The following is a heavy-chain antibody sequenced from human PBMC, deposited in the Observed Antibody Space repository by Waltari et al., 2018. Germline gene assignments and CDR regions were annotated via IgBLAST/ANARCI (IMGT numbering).Heavy chain of an antibody. CDR1: GFTFSTYW. CDR3: ARVREDFWSGFYH. D-gene: IGHD3-3*01. Sequence: EVQLVESGGGLVQPGGSLRLSCAASGFTFSTYWLSWVRQAPGKGLDGEANIKQDGSEKYYLAAVKSRFTSTRDNTNNSLDLQMNSLRAEDTAVYYCARVREDFWSGFYHWGQGALVTVSS. CDR2: IKQDGSEK. V-gene: IGHV3-7*01. J-gene: IGHJ4*02.